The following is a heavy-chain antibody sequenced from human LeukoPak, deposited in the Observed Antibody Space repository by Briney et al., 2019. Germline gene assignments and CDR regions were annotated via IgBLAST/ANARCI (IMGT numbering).Heavy chain of an antibody. CDR1: GFTFSSYA. J-gene: IGHJ4*02. CDR3: AKGLWFGELTPVPFDY. V-gene: IGHV3-23*01. D-gene: IGHD3-10*01. Sequence: PGGSLRLSCAASGFTFSSYAMSWLRQAPGKGLEWVSAISGSGGSTYYADSVKGRFTISRDNSKNTLYLQINSLRAEDTAVYYCAKGLWFGELTPVPFDYWGQGTLVTVSS. CDR2: ISGSGGST.